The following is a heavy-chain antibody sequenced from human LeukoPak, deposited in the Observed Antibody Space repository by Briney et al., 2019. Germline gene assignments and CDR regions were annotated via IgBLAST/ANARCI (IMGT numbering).Heavy chain of an antibody. D-gene: IGHD1-26*01. CDR3: AREWVVGAIFYYMDV. J-gene: IGHJ6*03. CDR1: GGSLSSSS. CDR2: ISSSSSYI. Sequence: ETLSLTCTVSGGSLSSSSYYWGWIRQPPGKGLEWVSSISSSSSYIYYADSVKGRFTISRDNAKNSLYLQMNSLRAEDTAVYYCAREWVVGAIFYYMDVWGKGTTVTISS. V-gene: IGHV3-21*01.